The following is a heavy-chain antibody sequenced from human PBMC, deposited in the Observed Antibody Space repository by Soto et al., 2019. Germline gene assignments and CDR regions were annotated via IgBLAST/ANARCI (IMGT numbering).Heavy chain of an antibody. Sequence: KPGSXVXXXXXXXXXTFSSXXXSXXXXAXGQGLEWMGGIIPIFGTANYAQKFQGRVTITADESTSTAYMELSSLRSEDTAVYYCAAGGWPNHWSVDYWGQGTLVTVSS. CDR2: IIPIFGTA. J-gene: IGHJ4*02. V-gene: IGHV1-69*01. CDR1: XXTFSSXX. D-gene: IGHD2-8*02. CDR3: AAGGWPNHWSVDY.